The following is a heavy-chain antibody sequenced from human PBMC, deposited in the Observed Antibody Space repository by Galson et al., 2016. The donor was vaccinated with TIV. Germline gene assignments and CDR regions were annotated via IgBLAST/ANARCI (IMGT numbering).Heavy chain of an antibody. CDR3: AKNRAVDASMDYYFYHAMDV. Sequence: SVKVSCKASGGTFRTYSFNWVRQAPGQGLQWMGRIIPILGQANYAQKFQGRVTITADTSMSTAYMELRSLKSEDTALYYCAKNRAVDASMDYYFYHAMDVWGQGTAVIVSS. J-gene: IGHJ6*02. CDR1: GGTFRTYS. CDR2: IIPILGQA. V-gene: IGHV1-69*02. D-gene: IGHD5-18*01.